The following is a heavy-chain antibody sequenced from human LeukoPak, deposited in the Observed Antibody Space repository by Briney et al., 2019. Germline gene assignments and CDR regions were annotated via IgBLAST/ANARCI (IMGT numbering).Heavy chain of an antibody. CDR3: ARSLIPMIVVVFDY. J-gene: IGHJ4*02. CDR1: GFTFSSYA. D-gene: IGHD3-22*01. Sequence: GGSLRLSCSASGFTFSSYAMHWVRQAPGQRLEWMGWINAGNGNTKYSQKFQGRVTITRDTSASTAYMELSSLRSEDTAVYYCARSLIPMIVVVFDYWGQGTLVTVSS. V-gene: IGHV1-3*01. CDR2: INAGNGNT.